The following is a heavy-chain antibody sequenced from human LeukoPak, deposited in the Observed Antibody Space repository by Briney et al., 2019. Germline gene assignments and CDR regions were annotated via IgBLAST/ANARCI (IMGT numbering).Heavy chain of an antibody. D-gene: IGHD2-21*02. CDR3: ASVIDCGGDCCQPWHDAFDI. CDR2: INHSGST. V-gene: IGHV4-34*01. CDR1: GGSFSGYY. Sequence: PSETLSLTCAVYGGSFSGYYWSWIRQPPGKGLEWIGEINHSGSTNYNPSLKSRVTISVDTSKNQFSLKLSSVTAADTAVYYCASVIDCGGDCCQPWHDAFDIWGQGTMVTVSS. J-gene: IGHJ3*02.